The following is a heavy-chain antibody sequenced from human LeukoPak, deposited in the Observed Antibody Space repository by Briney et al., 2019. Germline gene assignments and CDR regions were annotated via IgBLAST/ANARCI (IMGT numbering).Heavy chain of an antibody. Sequence: PSETLSLTCTVSGGSISSSSYYWGWIRQPPGKGLEWIGSIYYSGSTYYNPSLKSRVTLSVDTSKNQFSLKLSSVTAADTAVYYCARDYDFWSGYYMRWFDPWGQGTLVTVSS. CDR1: GGSISSSSYY. V-gene: IGHV4-39*07. CDR3: ARDYDFWSGYYMRWFDP. D-gene: IGHD3-3*01. CDR2: IYYSGST. J-gene: IGHJ5*02.